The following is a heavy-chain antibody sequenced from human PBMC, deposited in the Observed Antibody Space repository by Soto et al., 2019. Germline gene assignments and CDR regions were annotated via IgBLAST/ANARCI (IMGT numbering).Heavy chain of an antibody. CDR2: ISGSGGST. CDR3: AKVLLYYYDSSGYFDY. Sequence: GGSLRLSCAASGFTFSSYAMSWVRQAPGKGLEWVSAISGSGGSTYYADSVKGRFTISRDNSKNTLYLQMNSLRAEDTAVYYCAKVLLYYYDSSGYFDYWGQGTLVTVSS. CDR1: GFTFSSYA. J-gene: IGHJ4*02. D-gene: IGHD3-22*01. V-gene: IGHV3-23*01.